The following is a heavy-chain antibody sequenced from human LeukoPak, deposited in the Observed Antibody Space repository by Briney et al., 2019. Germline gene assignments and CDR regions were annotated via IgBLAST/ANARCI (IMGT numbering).Heavy chain of an antibody. J-gene: IGHJ4*02. Sequence: GGSLGLSCAASGNYWMHWVRQAPGKGLVWVSHINGDGSWTTYADSVKGRFTISKDNAKNTVYLQMNSLRAEDTAVYYCARGGSGPPFDYWGQGTLVTVPS. V-gene: IGHV3-74*01. CDR3: ARGGSGPPFDY. CDR2: INGDGSWT. D-gene: IGHD5-12*01. CDR1: GNYW.